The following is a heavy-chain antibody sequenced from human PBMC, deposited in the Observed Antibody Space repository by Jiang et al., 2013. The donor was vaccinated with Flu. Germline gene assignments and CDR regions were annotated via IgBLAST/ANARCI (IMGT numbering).Heavy chain of an antibody. CDR2: IYPGDSDS. Sequence: LKISCKTSGYSFTNYWIGWVRQMPGKGLEWMGIIYPGDSDSRFSPSFQGQVTISADKSISTAYLQWSSLKASDTAMYYCARQGTGASGSYFAPREYSLNGGYYYYGMDVWGQGTTVTVSS. CDR3: ARQGTGASGSYFAPREYSLNGGYYYYGMDV. J-gene: IGHJ6*02. V-gene: IGHV5-51*01. D-gene: IGHD1-26*01. CDR1: GYSFTNYW.